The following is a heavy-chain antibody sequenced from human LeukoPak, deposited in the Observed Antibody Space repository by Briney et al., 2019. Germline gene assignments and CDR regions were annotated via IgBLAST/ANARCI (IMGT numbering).Heavy chain of an antibody. D-gene: IGHD2-2*01. CDR3: ARGTSC. V-gene: IGHV3-30-3*01. J-gene: IGHJ4*02. CDR2: ISYGGSNK. CDR1: GFTFSSYA. Sequence: GGSLRLSCAASGFTFSSYAMHWVRQAPGKGLEWVAVISYGGSNKYYADSVKGRFTISRDNSKNTLYLQMNSLRAEDTAVYYCARGTSCWGQGTLVTVSS.